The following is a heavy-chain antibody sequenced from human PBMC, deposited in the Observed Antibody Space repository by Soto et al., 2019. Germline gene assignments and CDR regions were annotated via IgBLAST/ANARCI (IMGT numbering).Heavy chain of an antibody. J-gene: IGHJ6*02. CDR3: ARDYYYGMDV. Sequence: SQTFSLTCAISGDSVSSNSAAWNWIRQSPSRGLEWLGRTYYRSRWYNDYAVSMRSRIVITPDTSKNQFSLQLNSVTPEDTAVYFCARDYYYGMDVWGQGTTVTVSS. CDR2: TYYRSRWYN. V-gene: IGHV6-1*01. CDR1: GDSVSSNSAA.